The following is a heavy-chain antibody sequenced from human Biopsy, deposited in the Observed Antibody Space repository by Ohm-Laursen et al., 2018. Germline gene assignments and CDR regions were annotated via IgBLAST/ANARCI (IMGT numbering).Heavy chain of an antibody. J-gene: IGHJ4*02. CDR3: AKDRWPHVVVVTTNFDS. V-gene: IGHV3-23*01. CDR2: FSGSGGST. Sequence: SLRLSCAASGFTFSNYAMSWVRQAPGKGLEWVSTFSGSGGSTNYADSVKGQFTISRDNSKNTLYLQMNSLRAEDTAVYYCAKDRWPHVVVVTTNFDSWGQGTLVTVSS. D-gene: IGHD2-21*02. CDR1: GFTFSNYA.